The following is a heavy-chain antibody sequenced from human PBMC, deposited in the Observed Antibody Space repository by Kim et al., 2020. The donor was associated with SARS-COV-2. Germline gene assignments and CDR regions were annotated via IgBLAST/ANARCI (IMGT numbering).Heavy chain of an antibody. CDR1: GYNFRNYG. D-gene: IGHD6-6*01. CDR2: ISPSRGNT. CDR3: ARGPKFSSVQAFNY. V-gene: IGHV1-18*01. Sequence: ASVKVSCKASGYNFRNYGVAWVRLAPGQGPEWMGWISPSRGNTSYAQRLQGRITMTADTSAATAYLEVRSLTAADTAIYYCARGPKFSSVQAFNYWGQGT. J-gene: IGHJ4*02.